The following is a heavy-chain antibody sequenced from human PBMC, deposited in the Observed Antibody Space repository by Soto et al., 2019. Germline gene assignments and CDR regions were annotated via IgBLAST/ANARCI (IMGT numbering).Heavy chain of an antibody. CDR1: GGSVSNNNW. CDR2: IHHSGGT. V-gene: IGHV4-4*02. J-gene: IGHJ4*02. CDR3: TKNSAYALDY. Sequence: QVQLQESGPGLVKSSGRLSLSCAVSGGSVSNNNWWSWVRQSPGNGLEWIGEIHHSGGTSYNPSLESRATLSVDKSKNELSLRLNYVTAADTAVYYCTKNSAYALDYWGLGILVTLSS. D-gene: IGHD5-12*01.